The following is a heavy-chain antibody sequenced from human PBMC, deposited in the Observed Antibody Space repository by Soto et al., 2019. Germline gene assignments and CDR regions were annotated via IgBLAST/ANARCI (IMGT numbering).Heavy chain of an antibody. CDR2: IFPGDSDT. D-gene: IGHD3-16*01. J-gene: IGHJ4*02. CDR3: VRPNFGALTHFDF. CDR1: GYTFTNYW. Sequence: GESLKISCKAIGYTFTNYWIGWVRQTPGKGLEWMGIIFPGDSDTRYNPSFEGQVTVSADESVSTAYLQWNTLKASDTAMYYCVRPNFGALTHFDFWGQGTLVTVSS. V-gene: IGHV5-51*01.